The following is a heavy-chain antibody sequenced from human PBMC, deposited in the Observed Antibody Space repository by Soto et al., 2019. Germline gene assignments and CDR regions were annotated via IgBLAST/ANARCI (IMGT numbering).Heavy chain of an antibody. CDR1: GGSISSSSYY. CDR2: IYYSGST. J-gene: IGHJ5*02. D-gene: IGHD2-15*01. Sequence: SETLSLTCTVSGGSISSSSYYWGWIRQPPGKGLEWIGSIYYSGSTYYNPSLKSRVTISVDRSKNQFSLKLSSVTAADTAVYYCARGVVVAATPTFDPWGQGTLVTVSS. CDR3: ARGVVVAATPTFDP. V-gene: IGHV4-39*07.